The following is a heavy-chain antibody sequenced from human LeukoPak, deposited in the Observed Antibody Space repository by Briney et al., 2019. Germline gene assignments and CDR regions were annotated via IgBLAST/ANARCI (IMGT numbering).Heavy chain of an antibody. Sequence: SETLSLTCTVSGGSISSKSYYWGWIRQPPGKGLEWIASVYYSGSPYYSPSLKSRATILEDTSNNQFSLKLRSVTAADTAVYYCARTPDYGDYGFDYWGQGTLVTVSS. D-gene: IGHD4-17*01. CDR1: GGSISSKSYY. CDR2: VYYSGSP. V-gene: IGHV4-39*07. CDR3: ARTPDYGDYGFDY. J-gene: IGHJ4*02.